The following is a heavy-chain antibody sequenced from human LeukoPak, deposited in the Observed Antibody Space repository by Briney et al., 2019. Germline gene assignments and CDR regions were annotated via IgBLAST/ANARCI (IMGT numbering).Heavy chain of an antibody. J-gene: IGHJ6*03. CDR1: GYTFTGYY. D-gene: IGHD6-13*01. Sequence: GASVKLSCKASGYTFTGYYMHWVRQAPTPGLEWMGWINPNSGGTNYAQKFQGRVTMTRDTSISTAYMELSRLRSDDTAVYYCARGGATRSSTPWAGYYYYYMDVWGKGTTVTISS. CDR2: INPNSGGT. CDR3: ARGGATRSSTPWAGYYYYYMDV. V-gene: IGHV1-2*02.